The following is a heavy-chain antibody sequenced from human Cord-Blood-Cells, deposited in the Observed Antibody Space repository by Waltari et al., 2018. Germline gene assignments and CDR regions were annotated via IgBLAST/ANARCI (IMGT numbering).Heavy chain of an antibody. Sequence: QVQLQQWGAGLLKPSETLSLTCAVYGGSFSGYYWSWIRQPPGKGLEWIGEINHSGSNNYNPSLKSRVTISVDTSKNQFSLKLSSVTAADTAVYYCARSNSSSCGIDYWGQGTLVTVSS. D-gene: IGHD6-13*01. CDR2: INHSGSN. V-gene: IGHV4-34*01. J-gene: IGHJ4*02. CDR3: ARSNSSSCGIDY. CDR1: GGSFSGYY.